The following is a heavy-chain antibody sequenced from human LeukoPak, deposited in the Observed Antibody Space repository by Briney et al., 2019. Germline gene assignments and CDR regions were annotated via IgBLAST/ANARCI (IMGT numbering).Heavy chain of an antibody. V-gene: IGHV4-34*01. CDR1: GGSFSGYY. CDR3: ARDEGVRGVRGYYYYYGMDV. D-gene: IGHD3-10*01. Sequence: SETLSLTCAVYGGSFSGYYWSWIRQPPGKGLEWLGEINHSGSTNYNPSLKSRVTISVDTSKNQFSLKLSSVTAADTAVYCCARDEGVRGVRGYYYYYGMDVWGQGTTVTVSS. CDR2: INHSGST. J-gene: IGHJ6*02.